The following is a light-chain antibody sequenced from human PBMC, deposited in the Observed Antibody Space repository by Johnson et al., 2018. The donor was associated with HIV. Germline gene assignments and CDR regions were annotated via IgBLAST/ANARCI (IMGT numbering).Light chain of an antibody. CDR1: TSNIGNNY. J-gene: IGLJ1*01. CDR3: GPWDSSLSTVYV. CDR2: DNN. Sequence: QSVLTQPPSVSAAPGQKVTISCSGSTSNIGNNYVSWYQHLPRTAPKLLIYDNNKRPSGIPDRFSGSKSGTSATLGITGLQTGDEADYYCGPWDSSLSTVYVFGTGTKVTVL. V-gene: IGLV1-51*01.